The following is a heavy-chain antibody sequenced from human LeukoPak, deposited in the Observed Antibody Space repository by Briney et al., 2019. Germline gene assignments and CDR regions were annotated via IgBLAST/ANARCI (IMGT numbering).Heavy chain of an antibody. CDR3: ARDLFGVRRGGGWYSGY. J-gene: IGHJ4*02. V-gene: IGHV1-18*04. CDR2: ISAYNGNT. CDR1: GYTFTSYG. Sequence: ASVKVSCKASGYTFTSYGISWVRQAPGQGLEWMGRISAYNGNTNYAQKLQGRVTMTTDTSTSTAYMELRSLRSDDTAVYYCARDLFGVRRGGGWYSGYWGQGTLVTVSS. D-gene: IGHD6-19*01.